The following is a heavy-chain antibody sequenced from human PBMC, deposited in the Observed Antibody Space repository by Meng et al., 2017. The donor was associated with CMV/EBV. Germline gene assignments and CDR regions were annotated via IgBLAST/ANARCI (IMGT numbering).Heavy chain of an antibody. Sequence: RLPEAGPGLVKPSETLSLTCAVSGCSIISSSYYWGWIRQPPGKGLEWIGSIYYSGSTYYNPSLKSRVTISVDTSKNQFSLKLSSVTAADTAVYYCARDSAVAGVVDYWGQGTLVTVSS. CDR1: GCSIISSSYY. D-gene: IGHD6-19*01. J-gene: IGHJ4*02. V-gene: IGHV4-39*07. CDR2: IYYSGST. CDR3: ARDSAVAGVVDY.